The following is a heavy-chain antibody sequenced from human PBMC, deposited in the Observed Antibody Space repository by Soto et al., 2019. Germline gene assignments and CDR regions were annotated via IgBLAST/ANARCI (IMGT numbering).Heavy chain of an antibody. CDR3: ARLTTIITGAFDD. D-gene: IGHD7-27*01. CDR2: IYDSGRT. CDR1: GASIGSGSYY. V-gene: IGHV4-31*03. J-gene: IGHJ4*02. Sequence: QVQLQESGPGLVQPSQTLSLTCTVSGASIGSGSYYWRWIRQYPGEGLVWIGHIYDSGRTYYNPSLARRVSISIDTSKNEFSLTLTSVTAADTAVYYCARLTTIITGAFDDWGLGTVVTVSS.